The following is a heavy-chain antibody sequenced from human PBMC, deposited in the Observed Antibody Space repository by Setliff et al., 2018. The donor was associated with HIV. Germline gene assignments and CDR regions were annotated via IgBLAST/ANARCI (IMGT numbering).Heavy chain of an antibody. CDR1: GGSFSGYY. Sequence: PSETPSLTCAVYGGSFSGYYWTWIRQTPGKGLEWIGYIYHSGSSNSNPSLKSRVTISGDTSKNQLSLKLSSVTAADTAVYYCARGSGYPWYFDLWGRGTLVTVSS. D-gene: IGHD3-22*01. CDR2: IYHSGSS. J-gene: IGHJ2*01. V-gene: IGHV4-59*01. CDR3: ARGSGYPWYFDL.